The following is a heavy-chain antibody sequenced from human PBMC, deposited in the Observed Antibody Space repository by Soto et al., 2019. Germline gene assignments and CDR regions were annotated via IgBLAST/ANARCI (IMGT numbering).Heavy chain of an antibody. J-gene: IGHJ6*03. CDR1: GYTFTSYA. D-gene: IGHD3-16*01. CDR2: INAGNGNT. Sequence: ASVKVSCKASGYTFTSYAMHWVRQAPGQRLEWMGWINAGNGNTKYSQKFQGRVTITRDTSASTAYMGLSSLRSEDTAVYYCATSRGGYYYYYYMDVWGKGTTVTVSS. CDR3: ATSRGGYYYYYYMDV. V-gene: IGHV1-3*01.